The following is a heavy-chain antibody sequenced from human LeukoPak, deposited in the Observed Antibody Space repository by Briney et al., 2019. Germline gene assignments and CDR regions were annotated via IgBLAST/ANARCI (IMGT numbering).Heavy chain of an antibody. Sequence: GASVKVSCKASGYTFTGYYMHWVRQAPGQGLEWMGWINPNSGGTNYAQKFQGRVTMTRDTSISTAYMELSRLRSDDTAVYYCALDWNSSSWYPAAFDIWGQGTMVTVSS. V-gene: IGHV1-2*02. D-gene: IGHD6-13*01. CDR3: ALDWNSSSWYPAAFDI. J-gene: IGHJ3*02. CDR1: GYTFTGYY. CDR2: INPNSGGT.